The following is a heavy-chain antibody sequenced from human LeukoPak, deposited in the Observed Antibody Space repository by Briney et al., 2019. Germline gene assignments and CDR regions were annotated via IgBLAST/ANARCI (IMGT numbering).Heavy chain of an antibody. D-gene: IGHD6-19*01. J-gene: IGHJ3*02. Sequence: PETLSLTRAVYGGSFSGYYWSWIRQPPGKGLEWIGEINHSGSTNYNPSLKSRVTISVDTSKNQFSLKLSSVTAADTAVYYCAREKSSGGYDYDAFDIWGQGTMVTVSS. V-gene: IGHV4-34*01. CDR3: AREKSSGGYDYDAFDI. CDR1: GGSFSGYY. CDR2: INHSGST.